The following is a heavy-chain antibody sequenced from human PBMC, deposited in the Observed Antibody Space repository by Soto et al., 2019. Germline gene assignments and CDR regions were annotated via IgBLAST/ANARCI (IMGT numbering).Heavy chain of an antibody. V-gene: IGHV1-69*13. J-gene: IGHJ6*02. CDR1: GGTFRNYA. CDR3: ASWLRATGTGKYYYVMDV. Sequence: ASVKVSFKASGGTFRNYAISWVRQAPGQGLEWVGGIMPIFGTADYAQKFQGRVTITADESTSTAYMELSSLRSEDTAVYFCASWLRATGTGKYYYVMDVWGQGTTVTVSS. D-gene: IGHD3-9*01. CDR2: IMPIFGTA.